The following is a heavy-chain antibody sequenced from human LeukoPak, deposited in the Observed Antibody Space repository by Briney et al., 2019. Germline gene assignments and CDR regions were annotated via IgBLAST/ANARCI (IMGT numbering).Heavy chain of an antibody. V-gene: IGHV1-69*04. D-gene: IGHD2-2*01. Sequence: GASVKVSSKPSGDTSSSYATSWVPQAPGQGLGWMGRIILILGIANYAQKFQGRVTITADKSTSTAYMELSSLRSEDTAVYYCATLGYCSSTSCYLSDYWGQGTLVTVSS. J-gene: IGHJ4*02. CDR2: IILILGIA. CDR3: ATLGYCSSTSCYLSDY. CDR1: GDTSSSYA.